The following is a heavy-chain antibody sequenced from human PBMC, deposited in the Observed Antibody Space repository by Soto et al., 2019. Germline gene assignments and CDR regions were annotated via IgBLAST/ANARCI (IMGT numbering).Heavy chain of an antibody. CDR1: GFTFNNYA. J-gene: IGHJ2*01. V-gene: IGHV3-30-3*01. CDR3: ARDPLGGTDMVFWYFDL. D-gene: IGHD5-18*01. CDR2: ISYDGSNK. Sequence: QVQLVESGGGVVQPGRSLRLSCAASGFTFNNYAMHWVRQAPGKGLEWVALISYDGSNKYYADSVKGRFTISRDNSKNTVDPEMNSLRAEDTAVYFCARDPLGGTDMVFWYFDLWGRGTLVTVSS.